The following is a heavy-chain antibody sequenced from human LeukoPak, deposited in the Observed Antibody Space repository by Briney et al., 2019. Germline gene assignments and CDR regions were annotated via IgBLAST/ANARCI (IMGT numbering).Heavy chain of an antibody. J-gene: IGHJ4*02. CDR3: ARDGSRRNNGSGSRYFDY. CDR1: GFTFSSYA. CDR2: ISYDGSNK. V-gene: IGHV3-30-3*01. Sequence: GRSLRLSCAASGFTFSSYAMHWVRQAPGKGPEWVAVISYDGSNKYYADSVKGRFTISRDNSKNTLYLQMNSLRAEDTAVYYCARDGSRRNNGSGSRYFDYWGQGTLVTVSS. D-gene: IGHD3-10*01.